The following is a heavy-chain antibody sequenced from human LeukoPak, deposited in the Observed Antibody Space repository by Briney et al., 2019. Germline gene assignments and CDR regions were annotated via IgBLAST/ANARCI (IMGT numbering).Heavy chain of an antibody. Sequence: ASVKVSCKASGYTFTSYAMHWVRQAPGQRLEWMGWINAGNGNTKYSQKFQGKVTITRDTSASTAYMELSSLRSEDTAVYYCARETRIQLCSGLGYWGQGTLVTVSS. CDR1: GYTFTSYA. CDR3: ARETRIQLCSGLGY. D-gene: IGHD5-18*01. V-gene: IGHV1-3*01. CDR2: INAGNGNT. J-gene: IGHJ4*02.